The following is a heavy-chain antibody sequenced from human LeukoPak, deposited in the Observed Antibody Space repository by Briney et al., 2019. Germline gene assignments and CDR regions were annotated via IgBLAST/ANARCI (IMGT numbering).Heavy chain of an antibody. CDR3: ARGEYVVVPAATDY. CDR1: GYTFTGYY. D-gene: IGHD2-2*01. CDR2: INPNSGGT. Sequence: ASVKVSCKASGYTFTGYYMHWVRQAPGHGLEWMGWINPNSGGTNYAQKFQGRVTMTRDTSISTAYMELSRLRSDDTAVYYCARGEYVVVPAATDYWGQGTLVTVSS. V-gene: IGHV1-2*02. J-gene: IGHJ4*02.